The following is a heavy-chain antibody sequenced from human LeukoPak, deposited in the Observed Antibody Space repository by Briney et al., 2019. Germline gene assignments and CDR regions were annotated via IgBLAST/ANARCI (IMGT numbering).Heavy chain of an antibody. CDR3: AKDSVALRIFGVVIFPLGGGGSDY. V-gene: IGHV3-30*18. CDR1: GFTFSSYG. J-gene: IGHJ4*02. D-gene: IGHD3-3*01. CDR2: ISYDGSNK. Sequence: PGGSLRLSCAASGFTFSSYGMHWVRQAPGKGLEWVAVISYDGSNKYYADSVKGRFTISRDNSKNTLYLQMNSLRAEDTAVYYCAKDSVALRIFGVVIFPLGGGGSDYWGQGTLVTVSS.